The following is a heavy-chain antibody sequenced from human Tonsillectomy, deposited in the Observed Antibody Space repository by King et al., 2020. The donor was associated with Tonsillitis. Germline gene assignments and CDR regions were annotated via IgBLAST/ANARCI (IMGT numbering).Heavy chain of an antibody. V-gene: IGHV3-30*02. CDR2: IQYDGSSK. CDR1: GFILNTYD. J-gene: IGHJ3*02. CDR3: AQEEVTPTRGGAFDI. Sequence: VQLVESGGGVVQPGGSLRLSGAASGFILNTYDMHWVRQAPGKGLEWVAFIQYDGSSKYYGDSVKGRFTISRDNSKNTLYLQMNSLRAEDTAVYYCAQEEVTPTRGGAFDIWGQGTTVTVSS. D-gene: IGHD2-21*02.